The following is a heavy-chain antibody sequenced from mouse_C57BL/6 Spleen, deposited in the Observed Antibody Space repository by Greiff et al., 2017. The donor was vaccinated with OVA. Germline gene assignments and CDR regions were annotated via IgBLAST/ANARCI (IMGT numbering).Heavy chain of an antibody. Sequence: EVQLVESGGGLVQPGGSLKLSCAASGFTFSDYYMYWVRQTPEKRLEWVAYISNGGGSTYYPDTVKGRFTISRDKAKNTLYLHMSRLKSEDTAMYYCARQTSLFITTVVAPGYFDVWGTGTTVTVSS. CDR2: ISNGGGST. CDR3: ARQTSLFITTVVAPGYFDV. J-gene: IGHJ1*03. CDR1: GFTFSDYY. D-gene: IGHD1-1*01. V-gene: IGHV5-12*01.